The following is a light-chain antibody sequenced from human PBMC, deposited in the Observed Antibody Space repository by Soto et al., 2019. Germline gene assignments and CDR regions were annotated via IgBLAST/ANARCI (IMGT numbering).Light chain of an antibody. CDR2: ENN. V-gene: IGLV1-51*02. CDR1: SSNIGNNY. CDR3: GTWDSSLSAEV. J-gene: IGLJ2*01. Sequence: QSALTQPPSVSAAPGQTVTISCSGSSSNIGNNYVSWYQQLPGTAPKLLIYENNKRPSGIPDRFSGSQSGTSATLGITGLQTGDEADYYCGTWDSSLSAEVFGGGTKLTVL.